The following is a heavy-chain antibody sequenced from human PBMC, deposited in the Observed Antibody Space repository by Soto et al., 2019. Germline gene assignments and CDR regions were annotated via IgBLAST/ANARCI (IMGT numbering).Heavy chain of an antibody. Sequence: PSETLSLTCTVSGCSISSYYWSWIRQPPGKGLEWIGYIYYSGSTNYNPSLQSRVTISVDKSKNQLSLKMSSATAADTAVYSSATHPRYGFNFDYWGQGTLVTVSS. CDR1: GCSISSYY. D-gene: IGHD5-18*01. CDR3: ATHPRYGFNFDY. CDR2: IYYSGST. J-gene: IGHJ4*02. V-gene: IGHV4-59*01.